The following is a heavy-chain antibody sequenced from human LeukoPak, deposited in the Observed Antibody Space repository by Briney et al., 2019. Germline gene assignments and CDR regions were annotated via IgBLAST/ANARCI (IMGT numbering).Heavy chain of an antibody. J-gene: IGHJ4*02. CDR2: ISGSGGST. CDR3: AKWDGSSGPGGIDY. D-gene: IGHD6-19*01. V-gene: IGHV3-23*01. CDR1: GFTFSSYA. Sequence: GGSLRLSCAASGFTFSSYAMSWVRQAPGKGLEWVSAISGSGGSTYYADSVKGRFTISRDNSKNTLYLQMNSLRAKDTAGYYCAKWDGSSGPGGIDYWGEGALVTVSS.